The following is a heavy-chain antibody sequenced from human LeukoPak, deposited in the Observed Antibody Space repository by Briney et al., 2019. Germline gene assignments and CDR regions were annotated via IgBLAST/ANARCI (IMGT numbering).Heavy chain of an antibody. Sequence: GGSLRLSCAASGFTFNTYVMSWVRQAPGKGLEWVSAINGGGRNTYYADSVKGRFTISRDNSKNMVYLQMNNLRADDTAVYYCAKSVVVITFRFDDWGQGALVTVSS. CDR3: AKSVVVITFRFDD. D-gene: IGHD2-15*01. CDR1: GFTFNTYV. V-gene: IGHV3-23*01. CDR2: INGGGRNT. J-gene: IGHJ4*02.